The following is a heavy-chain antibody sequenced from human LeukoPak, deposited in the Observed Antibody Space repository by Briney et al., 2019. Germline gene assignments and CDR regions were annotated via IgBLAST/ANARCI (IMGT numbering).Heavy chain of an antibody. D-gene: IGHD3-22*01. Sequence: GGSLRLSCAASGFTFSSYSMNWVRQAPGKGLEWVSSISSSSYIYYADSVKGRFTISRDNAKNSLYLQMNSLRAEDTAVYYCARDADYYDSSGYYPLDYFDYWGQGTLVTVSS. J-gene: IGHJ4*02. CDR1: GFTFSSYS. CDR3: ARDADYYDSSGYYPLDYFDY. V-gene: IGHV3-21*01. CDR2: ISSSSYI.